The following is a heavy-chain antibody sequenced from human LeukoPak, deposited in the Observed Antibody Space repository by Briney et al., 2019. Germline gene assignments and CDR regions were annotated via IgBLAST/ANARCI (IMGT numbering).Heavy chain of an antibody. D-gene: IGHD2-2*01. CDR2: IYYSGST. V-gene: IGHV4-31*03. J-gene: IGHJ4*02. CDR3: ALIPAAMQSADY. CDR1: GGSISSGGYY. Sequence: SQTLSLTCTVSGGSISSGGYYWSWIRQHPGKGLEWIGYIYYSGSTYYNPSLKSRVTISVDTSKNQFSLKLSSVTAADTAVYYCALIPAAMQSADYWGQGTLVTVSS.